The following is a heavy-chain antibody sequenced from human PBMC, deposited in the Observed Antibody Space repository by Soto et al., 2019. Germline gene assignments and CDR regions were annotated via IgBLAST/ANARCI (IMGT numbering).Heavy chain of an antibody. J-gene: IGHJ5*02. CDR1: GFTFSSYA. V-gene: IGHV3-30-3*01. CDR2: ISYDGSNK. Sequence: ESGGGVVQPGRSLRLSCAASGFTFSSYAMHWVRQAPGKGLEWVAVISYDGSNKYYADSVKGRFTISRDNSKNTLYLQMNSLRAEDTAVYYCAALTRRDIVVVPAAIGWFDPWGQGTLVTVSS. D-gene: IGHD2-2*01. CDR3: AALTRRDIVVVPAAIGWFDP.